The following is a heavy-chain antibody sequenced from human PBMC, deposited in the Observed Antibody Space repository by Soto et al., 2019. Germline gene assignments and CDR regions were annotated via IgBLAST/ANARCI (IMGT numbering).Heavy chain of an antibody. CDR1: GGTFGTYG. CDR2: IIPASDTE. V-gene: IGHV1-69*14. Sequence: QVHLVQSGAEVKKPGSSVNISCKASGGTFGTYGLNWVRQFPGQGLEWMGGIIPASDTENYAQKFQGRVTITADKSTNIAHMQMDSLTSDDTGVYYCATAVTAGTYYNYGLDVW. D-gene: IGHD2-21*02. CDR3: ATAVTAGTYYNYGLDV. J-gene: IGHJ6*01.